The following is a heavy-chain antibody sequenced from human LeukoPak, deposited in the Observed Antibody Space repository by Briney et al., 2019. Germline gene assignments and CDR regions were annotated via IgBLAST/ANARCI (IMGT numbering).Heavy chain of an antibody. CDR2: IYYSGST. CDR1: GGSISNYY. J-gene: IGHJ4*02. V-gene: IGHV4-59*01. CDR3: ARDRGTMVRGDHGVDY. Sequence: SETLSLTCTVSGGSISNYYWSWIRQPPGKGLDWIGYIYYSGSTNYNPSLNSRVTMSVDTSKNQFSLKLSSVTAADTAVYYCARDRGTMVRGDHGVDYWGQGTLVTVSP. D-gene: IGHD3-10*01.